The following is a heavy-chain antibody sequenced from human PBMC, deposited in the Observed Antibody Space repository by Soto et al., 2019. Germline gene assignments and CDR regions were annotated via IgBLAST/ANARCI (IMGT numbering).Heavy chain of an antibody. CDR3: VIREVRWDYYYYGMDV. J-gene: IGHJ6*02. Sequence: SETLSLTCAVYGGSFSGYYWSWIRQPPGKGLEWIGEINHSGSTNYNPSLKSRVTISVDTSKNQFSLKLCSVTAADTAVYYCVIREVRWDYYYYGMDVWGQGTTVTVSS. D-gene: IGHD1-26*01. CDR2: INHSGST. V-gene: IGHV4-34*01. CDR1: GGSFSGYY.